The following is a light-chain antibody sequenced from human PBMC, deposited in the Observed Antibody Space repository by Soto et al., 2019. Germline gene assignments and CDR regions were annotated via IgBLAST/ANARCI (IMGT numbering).Light chain of an antibody. J-gene: IGLJ3*02. Sequence: QSALTQPPSASGSPGQSVTISCTGTSSDVGADKYVSWYQQYPGKAPKLMIYEVTKRPSGVPDRFSGSKSGNTASLTVSGLQAEDESYYYCTSYVGNDIWVFGGGTKVTVL. CDR3: TSYVGNDIWV. CDR1: SSDVGADKY. V-gene: IGLV2-8*01. CDR2: EVT.